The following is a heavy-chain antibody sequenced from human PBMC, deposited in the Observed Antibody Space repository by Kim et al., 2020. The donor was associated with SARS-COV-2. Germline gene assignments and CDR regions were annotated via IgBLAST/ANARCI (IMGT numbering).Heavy chain of an antibody. J-gene: IGHJ6*02. Sequence: SVKVSCKASGGTFSSYAISWVRQAPGQGLEWMGGIIPIFGTANYAQKFQGRVTITADESTSTAYMELSSLRSEDTAVYYCAVPGGSYYVQYYYGMDVWGQGTTVTVSS. CDR3: AVPGGSYYVQYYYGMDV. CDR1: GGTFSSYA. D-gene: IGHD1-26*01. V-gene: IGHV1-69*13. CDR2: IIPIFGTA.